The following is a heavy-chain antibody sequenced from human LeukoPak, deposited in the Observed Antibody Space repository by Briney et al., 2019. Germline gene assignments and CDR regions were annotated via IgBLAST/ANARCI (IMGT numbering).Heavy chain of an antibody. CDR2: INHSGST. Sequence: PSETLSLTCAVYGGSFSGYYWSWIRQPPGKGLEWIGEINHSGSTNYNPSLKSRVTISVDTSKNQFSLKLSSVTAADTAVYYCARAYFNYDILTGEFDYWGQGTLVTVSS. J-gene: IGHJ4*02. CDR3: ARAYFNYDILTGEFDY. D-gene: IGHD3-9*01. CDR1: GGSFSGYY. V-gene: IGHV4-34*01.